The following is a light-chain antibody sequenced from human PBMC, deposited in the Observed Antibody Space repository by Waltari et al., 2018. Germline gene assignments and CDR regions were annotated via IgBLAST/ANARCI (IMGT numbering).Light chain of an antibody. J-gene: IGLJ1*01. CDR3: SSYTTNRHYV. CDR2: VVS. Sequence: QSDLTQPASVSGSPGQSITISCTGTNSDVGAYDYASWYQQYPGKAPKLVIFVVSSRPSGASGRFSGSKSGNTASLIISHLQAEDEADYYCSSYTTNRHYVFGAGTKVTVL. CDR1: NSDVGAYDY. V-gene: IGLV2-14*01.